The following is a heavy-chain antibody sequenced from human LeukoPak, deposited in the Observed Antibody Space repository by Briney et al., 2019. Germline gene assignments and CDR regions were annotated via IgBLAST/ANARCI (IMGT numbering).Heavy chain of an antibody. CDR2: IIPILGIA. CDR3: ARVRSSISLYYFDY. D-gene: IGHD2-2*01. V-gene: IGHV1-69*02. CDR1: GGTFSSYT. J-gene: IGHJ4*02. Sequence: SVKVSCKASGGTFSSYTISWVRQAPGQGLEWMGRIIPILGIANYAQKFQGRVTITADKSTSTAYTELSSLRSEDTAVYYCARVRSSISLYYFDYWGQGTLVTVSS.